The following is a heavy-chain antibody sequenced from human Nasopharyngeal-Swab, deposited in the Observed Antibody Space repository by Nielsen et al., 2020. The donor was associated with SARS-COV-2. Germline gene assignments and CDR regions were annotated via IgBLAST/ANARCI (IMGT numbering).Heavy chain of an antibody. CDR3: AKKTEGTYPFDY. Sequence: GESLKTPRIALGFTPSTSSLTWLRQPPGKGLQWVSTLGTAGDTYYADSVKGRFTISRDNSKNTLYLQMNSLRAEDTAVYYCAKKTEGTYPFDYWGQGTLVTLSS. CDR2: LGTAGDT. CDR1: GFTPSTSS. V-gene: IGHV3-23*01. J-gene: IGHJ4*02. D-gene: IGHD3-16*02.